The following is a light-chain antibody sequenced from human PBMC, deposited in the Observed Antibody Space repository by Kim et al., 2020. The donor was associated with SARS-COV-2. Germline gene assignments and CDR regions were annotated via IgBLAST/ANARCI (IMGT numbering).Light chain of an antibody. Sequence: SSELTQDPAVSVALGQTVRLTCQGDSLRKYYATWYQQRPGQAPTLVLYGKYDRPSGIPDRFSGSASGNTASLTITGAQAEDEGDYYCSSRDSTGDHVLFG. CDR1: SLRKYY. CDR3: SSRDSTGDHVL. CDR2: GKY. V-gene: IGLV3-19*01. J-gene: IGLJ3*02.